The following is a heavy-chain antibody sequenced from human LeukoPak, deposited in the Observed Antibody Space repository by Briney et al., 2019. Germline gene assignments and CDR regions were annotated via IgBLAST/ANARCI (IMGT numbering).Heavy chain of an antibody. CDR3: ARAPSGNAFDI. D-gene: IGHD3-10*01. J-gene: IGHJ3*02. CDR1: GGSISSYY. CDR2: IYYSGST. V-gene: IGHV4-59*12. Sequence: SETLSLTCTVSGGSISSYYWSWIRQPPGKGLEWIGYIYYSGSTNYNPSLKSRVTMSVDTSKNQFSLKLSSVTAADTAVYYCARAPSGNAFDIWGQGTMVTVSS.